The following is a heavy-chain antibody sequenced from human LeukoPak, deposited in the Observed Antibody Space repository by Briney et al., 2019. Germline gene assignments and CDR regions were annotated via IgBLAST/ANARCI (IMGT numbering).Heavy chain of an antibody. CDR1: GGSFSDYY. V-gene: IGHV4-34*01. CDR3: ARGLRRYSKAFPFDY. J-gene: IGHJ4*02. Sequence: SETLSLTCAVYGGSFSDYYWSWIRQPPGKGLEWIGEINHSGNTIYNPSLKSRVTISVDTSKNQFSLRLSSVTAADTTVYYCARGLRRYSKAFPFDYWGQGTLVTVS. CDR2: INHSGNT. D-gene: IGHD5-18*01.